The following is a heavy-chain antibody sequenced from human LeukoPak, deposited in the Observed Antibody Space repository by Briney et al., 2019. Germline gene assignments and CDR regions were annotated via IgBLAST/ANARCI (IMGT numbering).Heavy chain of an antibody. J-gene: IGHJ6*02. D-gene: IGHD2-21*01. CDR3: AKYCGGDCYYGMDV. Sequence: GGSLRLSCAASGFTVSSNYMSWVRQAPGKGLEWVSVIYSGGSTYYADSVTGRFTISRDNSKNTLYLQMNSLRAEDTAVYYCAKYCGGDCYYGMDVWGQGTTVTVSS. CDR2: IYSGGST. V-gene: IGHV3-66*01. CDR1: GFTVSSNY.